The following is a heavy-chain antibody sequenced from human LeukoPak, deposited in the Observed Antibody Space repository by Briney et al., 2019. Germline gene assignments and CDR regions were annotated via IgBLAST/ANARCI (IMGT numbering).Heavy chain of an antibody. D-gene: IGHD2-21*01. J-gene: IGHJ6*02. V-gene: IGHV3-30*18. CDR2: ISYDGSNK. CDR3: AKVAVSDYYYYYGMDV. CDR1: GFTFSSYG. Sequence: PGRSLRLSCAASGFTFSSYGMHWVRQAPGKGLEWVAVISYDGSNKYYADSVKGRFTISRDNSKNTLYLQMNSLRAEDTAVYYRAKVAVSDYYYYYGMDVWGQGTTVTVSS.